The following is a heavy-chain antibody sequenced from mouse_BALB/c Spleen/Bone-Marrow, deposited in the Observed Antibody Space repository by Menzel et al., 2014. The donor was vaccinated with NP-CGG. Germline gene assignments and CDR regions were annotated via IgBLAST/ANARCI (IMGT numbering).Heavy chain of an antibody. J-gene: IGHJ4*01. CDR3: ARLLLYYCAMDY. V-gene: IGHV1-26*01. Sequence: EVQLQQSGPELVKPGASMKISCKASGYSFTGYTMNWVKQSHGKNLEWIGLINPYNGGTNYNQKFKDKATLTVDRSSSTAYMELLSLTSEDSAVYYCARLLLYYCAMDYWGQGTSVTVSS. CDR2: INPYNGGT. D-gene: IGHD1-1*01. CDR1: GYSFTGYT.